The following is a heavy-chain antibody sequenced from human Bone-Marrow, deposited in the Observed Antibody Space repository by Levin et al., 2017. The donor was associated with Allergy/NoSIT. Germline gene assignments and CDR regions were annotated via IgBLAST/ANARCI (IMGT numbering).Heavy chain of an antibody. Sequence: ETLSLTCAASGFTFSNYWMHWVRQAPGKGLVWVSRIDTDGSRTNYADSVKGRFTISRDNAKNTLYLQMNSLRVEDTAIYYCTKVLAGSDNWVDPWGQGTLVTVSS. J-gene: IGHJ5*02. CDR1: GFTFSNYW. V-gene: IGHV3-74*01. CDR3: TKVLAGSDNWVDP. D-gene: IGHD3-10*01. CDR2: IDTDGSRT.